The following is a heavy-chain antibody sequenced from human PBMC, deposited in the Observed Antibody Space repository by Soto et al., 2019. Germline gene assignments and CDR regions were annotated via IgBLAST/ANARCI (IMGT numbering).Heavy chain of an antibody. CDR2: ITTYNGNT. CDR1: RYIFTNYG. Sequence: QVQLVQSGVEVREQGASVKVSCKAVRYIFTNYGVSWVRQAPGQGLEWMGWITTYNGNTEYALKFQGRVTLTTDASTTTDYMELGSLRSDDTAIDYWAIALTGYGMDVWGVWTTVTVSS. J-gene: IGHJ6*02. CDR3: AIALTGYGMDV. V-gene: IGHV1-18*01.